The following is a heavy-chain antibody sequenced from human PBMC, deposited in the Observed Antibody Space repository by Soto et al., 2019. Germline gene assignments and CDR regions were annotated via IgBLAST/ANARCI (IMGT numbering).Heavy chain of an antibody. CDR1: GFTFSGYW. D-gene: IGHD2-2*01. J-gene: IGHJ6*03. CDR3: ARESSLGRHYHMDV. V-gene: IGHV3-74*03. CDR2: INPDGSSP. Sequence: GGSLRLSCAASGFTFSGYWMHWVRQTPGKGLVWVSRINPDGSSPMYADSVKGRFTISRDNAKNTVNLQMNSLRAEDTAEYYCARESSLGRHYHMDVWGKGTTVTVSS.